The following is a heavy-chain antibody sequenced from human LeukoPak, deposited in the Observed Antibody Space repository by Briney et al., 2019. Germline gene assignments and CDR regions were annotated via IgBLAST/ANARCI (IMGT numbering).Heavy chain of an antibody. Sequence: PGGSLRLSCAASGFTFSSYSMNWVRQAPGKGLEWVSSISSSSSYIYYADSVKGRFTISRDNAKNSLYLQMNSLRAEDTAVYYCARAGSYCSSTSCFLWYYYYYIDVWGKGTTVTVSS. CDR3: ARAGSYCSSTSCFLWYYYYYIDV. J-gene: IGHJ6*03. D-gene: IGHD2-2*01. CDR2: ISSSSSYI. V-gene: IGHV3-21*01. CDR1: GFTFSSYS.